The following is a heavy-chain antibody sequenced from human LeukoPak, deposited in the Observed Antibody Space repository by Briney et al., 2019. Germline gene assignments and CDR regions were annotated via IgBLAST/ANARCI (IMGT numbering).Heavy chain of an antibody. Sequence: SETLSLTCTVSGGSISSSSYYWGWIRQPPGKGLEWIGSIYYSVITYYNPSLKSRVTISVDTFKNQFSLKLSSVTAADTAVYYCARESQHCDLWSCYPKYYYYYMDVWGKGTTVTVSS. CDR1: GGSISSSSYY. CDR2: IYYSVIT. J-gene: IGHJ6*03. CDR3: ARESQHCDLWSCYPKYYYYYMDV. D-gene: IGHD3-3*01. V-gene: IGHV4-39*07.